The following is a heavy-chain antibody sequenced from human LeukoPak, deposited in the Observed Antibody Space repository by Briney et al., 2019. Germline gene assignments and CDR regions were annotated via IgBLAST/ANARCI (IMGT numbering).Heavy chain of an antibody. CDR3: AKDRRTYYDFWSGYYYVY. D-gene: IGHD3-3*01. CDR1: GGTFSSYA. V-gene: IGHV1-69*04. J-gene: IGHJ4*02. CDR2: IIPILGIA. Sequence: GASVKVSCKASGGTFSSYAISWVRQAPGQGLEWMGRIIPILGIANYAQKFQGRVTITADKSTSTAYMELSSLRSEDTAVYYCAKDRRTYYDFWSGYYYVYWGQGTLVTVSS.